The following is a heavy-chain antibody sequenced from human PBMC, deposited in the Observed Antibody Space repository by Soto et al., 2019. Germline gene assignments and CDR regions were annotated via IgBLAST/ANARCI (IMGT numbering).Heavy chain of an antibody. CDR1: GYTFTNYG. CDR3: AREDSTDPYFDY. Sequence: ASVKFSCKASGYTFTNYGISWVRQAPGQGLEWMGWISGYNGNTNYAQSLQGRVTMTTDTSTRTAYMDLRSLRSDDTAVYYCAREDSTDPYFDYWGQGTLVTVSS. D-gene: IGHD2-15*01. J-gene: IGHJ4*02. V-gene: IGHV1-18*04. CDR2: ISGYNGNT.